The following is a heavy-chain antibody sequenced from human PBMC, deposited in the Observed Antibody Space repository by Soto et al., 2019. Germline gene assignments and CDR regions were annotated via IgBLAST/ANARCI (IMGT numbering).Heavy chain of an antibody. D-gene: IGHD2-15*01. Sequence: EVQLLESGGGLVQPGGSLRLSCAASGFTFSSYAMSWVRQAPGKGLEWVSAISGSGGSTYYADSVKGRFTSSRDNSKNTLYLQMNSLRAEDTAVYYCAKGPLGCSGGSCYSSWFDPWGQGTLVTVSS. V-gene: IGHV3-23*01. CDR3: AKGPLGCSGGSCYSSWFDP. CDR1: GFTFSSYA. CDR2: ISGSGGST. J-gene: IGHJ5*02.